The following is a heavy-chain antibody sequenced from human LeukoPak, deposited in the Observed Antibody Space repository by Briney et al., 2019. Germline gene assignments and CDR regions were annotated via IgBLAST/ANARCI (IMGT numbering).Heavy chain of an antibody. CDR3: AREQLWSGPNRFDS. V-gene: IGHV6-1*01. CDR2: TYYTSKWHN. D-gene: IGHD3-10*02. CDR1: GDTVSSNSGG. J-gene: IGHJ5*01. Sequence: PSQTLSLTCAISGDTVSSNSGGWNWIRQSPSRGLEWLGRTYYTSKWHNEYAVSMKSRITINSDTSKNQLSLHLDSVTPEDTAVYYCAREQLWSGPNRFDSWGQGTLVTASS.